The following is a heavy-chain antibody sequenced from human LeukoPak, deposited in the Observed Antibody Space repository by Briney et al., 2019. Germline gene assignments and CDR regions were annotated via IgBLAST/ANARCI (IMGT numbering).Heavy chain of an antibody. J-gene: IGHJ4*02. CDR1: GFTFSSYA. V-gene: IGHV3-23*01. Sequence: GGSLRLSCAASGFTFSSYAMSWVRQAPGKELEWVSAISGSGDNTYYADSVKGRFTISRDNSKNTLYLQMNSLRAEDTALYYCAKGSYYDSSGTYYFDYWGQGTLSPSPQ. CDR3: AKGSYYDSSGTYYFDY. D-gene: IGHD3-22*01. CDR2: ISGSGDNT.